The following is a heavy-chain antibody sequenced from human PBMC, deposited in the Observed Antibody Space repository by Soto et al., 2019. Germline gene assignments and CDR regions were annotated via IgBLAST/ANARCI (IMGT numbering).Heavy chain of an antibody. CDR2: FDPEDGET. J-gene: IGHJ4*02. CDR3: ATALGSCRGGSCYDRY. CDR1: GYTLTELS. V-gene: IGHV1-24*01. D-gene: IGHD2-15*01. Sequence: ASVKVSCKVSGYTLTELSMHWVRQAPGKGLEWMGGFDPEDGETIYAQKFQGRVTMTEDTSTDTAYMELSSLRSEDTAVYYCATALGSCRGGSCYDRYWGQANLVPVS.